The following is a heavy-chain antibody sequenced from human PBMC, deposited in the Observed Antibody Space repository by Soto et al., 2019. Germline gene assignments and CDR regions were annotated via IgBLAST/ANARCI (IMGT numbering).Heavy chain of an antibody. J-gene: IGHJ4*02. V-gene: IGHV3-23*01. CDR2: IYGNGGGT. CDR3: AKDARVDGYWDVDY. Sequence: EVQLLESGGALVQPGGSLRLSCAGSGFTFSTYSMNWVRQAPGKGLEWVSGIYGNGGGTFYADSVKGRFTISRDNSKNPLYLQMNSLRAEDTAVYYCAKDARVDGYWDVDYWGQGTLVTVSS. D-gene: IGHD5-12*01. CDR1: GFTFSTYS.